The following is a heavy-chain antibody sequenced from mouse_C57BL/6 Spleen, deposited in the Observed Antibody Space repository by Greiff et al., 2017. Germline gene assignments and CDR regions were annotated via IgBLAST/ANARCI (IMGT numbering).Heavy chain of an antibody. D-gene: IGHD2-1*01. Sequence: EVMLVESGGGLVKPGGSLKLSCAASGFTFSDYGMHWVRQAPEKGLEWVAYISSGSSTIYYADTVKDRFTISRDNAKNMLFLQMTSLRSEDTAMYYCARTRNYVLTKGMDYWGQGTSVTVSS. CDR1: GFTFSDYG. J-gene: IGHJ4*01. CDR3: ARTRNYVLTKGMDY. CDR2: ISSGSSTI. V-gene: IGHV5-17*01.